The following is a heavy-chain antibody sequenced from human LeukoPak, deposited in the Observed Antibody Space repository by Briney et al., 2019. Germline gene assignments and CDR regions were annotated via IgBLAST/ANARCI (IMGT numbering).Heavy chain of an antibody. J-gene: IGHJ5*02. V-gene: IGHV3-30-3*01. CDR1: GFTFSSYA. Sequence: GGSLRLSCAASGFTFSSYAMHWVRQAPGKGLEWVAVISYDGSNKYYADSVKGRFTISRDNSKNTLYLQMNSLRAEDTAVYYCARDPYNWNDGLNWFDPWGQGTLVTVSS. D-gene: IGHD1-20*01. CDR2: ISYDGSNK. CDR3: ARDPYNWNDGLNWFDP.